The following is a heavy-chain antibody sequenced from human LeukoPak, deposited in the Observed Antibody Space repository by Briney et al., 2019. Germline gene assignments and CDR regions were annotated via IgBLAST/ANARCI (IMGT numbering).Heavy chain of an antibody. CDR1: GGSISSSSYY. Sequence: SETLSLTCTVSGGSISSSSYYWGWIRQPPGKGLEWIGRIYYSGSTYYNPSLKSRVTISVDTSKNQFSLKLSSVTAADTAVYYCARASTTRPFRNYWYFDLWGRGTLVTVSS. J-gene: IGHJ2*01. CDR3: ARASTTRPFRNYWYFDL. CDR2: IYYSGST. V-gene: IGHV4-39*07. D-gene: IGHD4-11*01.